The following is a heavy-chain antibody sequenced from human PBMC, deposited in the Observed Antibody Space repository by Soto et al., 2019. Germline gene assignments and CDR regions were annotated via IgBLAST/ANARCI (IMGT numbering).Heavy chain of an antibody. CDR2: IKEDGSET. V-gene: IGHV3-7*05. Sequence: EVQLVESGGNLVQPGGSLRLSCAASGFTFSDFWMSWVRRAPGRGLEWVANIKEDGSETYYVDSVEGRFTISRDNAKKSLYPQMNSLRAEDTALYYCARGGSHSSDSWGQGALVTVSS. CDR3: ARGGSHSSDS. CDR1: GFTFSDFW. J-gene: IGHJ4*02. D-gene: IGHD1-26*01.